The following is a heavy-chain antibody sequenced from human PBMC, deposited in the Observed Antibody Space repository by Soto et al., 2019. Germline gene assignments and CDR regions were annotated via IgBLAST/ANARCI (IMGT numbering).Heavy chain of an antibody. CDR3: VVAAQPYYFDY. V-gene: IGHV1-18*01. CDR2: ISPNSEKT. D-gene: IGHD2-15*01. CDR1: GYTFSSCG. Sequence: ASVKVSCKASGYTFSSCGISWVRQAPGEGLEWMGWISPNSEKTKIAQRFQGRVTMTTDTSTSTAYMELRSLRSDDTAVYYCVVAAQPYYFDYWGQGTLVTVSS. J-gene: IGHJ4*02.